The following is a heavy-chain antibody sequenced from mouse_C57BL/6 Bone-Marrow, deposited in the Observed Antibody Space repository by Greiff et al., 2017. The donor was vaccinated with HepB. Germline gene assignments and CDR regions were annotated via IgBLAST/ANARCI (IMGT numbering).Heavy chain of an antibody. CDR2: IRLKSDNYAT. D-gene: IGHD1-1*01. J-gene: IGHJ1*03. Sequence: EVKLVESGGGLVQPGGSMKLSCVASGFTFSNYWMNWVRQSPEKGLEWVAQIRLKSDNYATHYAESVKGRFTISRDDSKSSVYLQMNNLRAEDTGIYYCTEGYYGSSYEYFDVWGTGTTVTVSS. CDR3: TEGYYGSSYEYFDV. V-gene: IGHV6-3*01. CDR1: GFTFSNYW.